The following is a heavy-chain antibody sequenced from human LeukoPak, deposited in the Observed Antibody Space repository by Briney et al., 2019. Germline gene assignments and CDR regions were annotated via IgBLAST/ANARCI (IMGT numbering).Heavy chain of an antibody. CDR3: ARAQEPTYYYDSGGYYLDV. CDR2: IYYSGST. V-gene: IGHV4-59*01. D-gene: IGHD3-22*01. Sequence: SETLSLTRTVSGGSISSYYWSWIRQPPGKGLEWIGYIYYSGSTDYNPSLKSRVTISVHTSKNQFSLKLSSVTAADTAVYYCARAQEPTYYYDSGGYYLDVWGQGTTVTVSS. J-gene: IGHJ6*02. CDR1: GGSISSYY.